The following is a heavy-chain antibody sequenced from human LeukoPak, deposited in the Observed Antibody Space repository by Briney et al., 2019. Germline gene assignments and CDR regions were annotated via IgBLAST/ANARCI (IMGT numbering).Heavy chain of an antibody. V-gene: IGHV1-24*01. CDR2: FDPEDGET. J-gene: IGHJ4*02. CDR3: ATKIVLLWYGNGLFDY. Sequence: ASVKVSCKVSGYTLTELSMHWVRQAPGKGLEWMGGFDPEDGETIYAQKFQGGVTMTEDTSTDTAYMELSSLRSEDTAVYYCATKIVLLWYGNGLFDYWGQGTLVTVSS. D-gene: IGHD3-10*01. CDR1: GYTLTELS.